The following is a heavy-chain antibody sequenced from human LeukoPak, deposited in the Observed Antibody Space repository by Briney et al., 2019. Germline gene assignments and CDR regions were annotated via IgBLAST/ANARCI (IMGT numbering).Heavy chain of an antibody. Sequence: GGSLRLSCAASGFTFSSYSMNWVRQAPGKGLEWVSSISSSSSYIYYADSVKGRFTISRDNAKNSLYLQMNSLRAEDTAVYYCARSVVAASPRYNWFDPWGQGTLVTVSS. CDR1: GFTFSSYS. V-gene: IGHV3-21*01. CDR3: ARSVVAASPRYNWFDP. J-gene: IGHJ5*02. D-gene: IGHD2-15*01. CDR2: ISSSSSYI.